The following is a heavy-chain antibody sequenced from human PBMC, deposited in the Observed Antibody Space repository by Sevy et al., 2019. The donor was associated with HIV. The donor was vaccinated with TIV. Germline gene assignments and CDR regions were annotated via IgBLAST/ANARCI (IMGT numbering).Heavy chain of an antibody. CDR3: ARETDNSARWLDP. CDR2: IWHDGSNK. Sequence: GGSLRLSCAASGFTFSSHGMHWVRQAPGKGLEWVAFIWHDGSNKYMADSVKGRFTISRDNSKNTLFLQMNSLTVEDTAVYYCARETDNSARWLDPWGQGTLVTVSS. CDR1: GFTFSSHG. J-gene: IGHJ5*02. V-gene: IGHV3-30*02. D-gene: IGHD4-4*01.